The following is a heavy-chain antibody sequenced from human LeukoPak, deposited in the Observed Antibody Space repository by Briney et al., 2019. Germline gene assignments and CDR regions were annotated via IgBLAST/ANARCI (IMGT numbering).Heavy chain of an antibody. CDR1: GASMSSYY. CDR2: IFYSGST. Sequence: PSDTLSLTCTVSGASMSSYYWGWIRQPPGKQLDWIAYIFYSGSTNYSPSLKSRVNISVDTSKNQFSLKLSSVTAADTAVYYCARVRAYDTNTPRSFDIWGQGTMVTVSS. CDR3: ARVRAYDTNTPRSFDI. D-gene: IGHD3-9*01. J-gene: IGHJ3*02. V-gene: IGHV4-59*07.